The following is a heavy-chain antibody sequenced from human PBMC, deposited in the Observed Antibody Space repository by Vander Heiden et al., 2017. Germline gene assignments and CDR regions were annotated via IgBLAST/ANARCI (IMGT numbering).Heavy chain of an antibody. CDR2: IKSKTDGGTT. J-gene: IGHJ4*02. Sequence: RLFCAASGFTFSNAWMSWVGQGPGKGLEWVGRIKSKTDGGTTDYAAPVKGRFTISRDDTKNTLYLQMNSLKTEDTAVYYCTTHYYDSSGYYYNYWGQGTLVTVSS. D-gene: IGHD3-22*01. CDR3: TTHYYDSSGYYYNY. CDR1: GFTFSNAW. V-gene: IGHV3-15*01.